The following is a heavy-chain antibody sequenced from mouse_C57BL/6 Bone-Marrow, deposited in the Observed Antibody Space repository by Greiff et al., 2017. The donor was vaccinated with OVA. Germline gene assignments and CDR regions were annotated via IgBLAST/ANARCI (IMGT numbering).Heavy chain of an antibody. D-gene: IGHD2-3*01. CDR1: GFTFSDYG. CDR2: ISSGSSTT. V-gene: IGHV5-17*01. CDR3: ASRWLLPAY. Sequence: EVNLVESGGGLVKPGGSLKLSCAASGFTFSDYGMHWVRQAPEKGLEWVAYISSGSSTTYYADTVKGRFTITRDNAKNTQFLQMTSLRSEDTAMYYCASRWLLPAYWGQGTLVTVSA. J-gene: IGHJ3*01.